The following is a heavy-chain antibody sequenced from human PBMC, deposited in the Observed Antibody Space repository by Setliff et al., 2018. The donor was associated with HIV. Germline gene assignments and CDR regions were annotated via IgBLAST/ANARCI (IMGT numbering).Heavy chain of an antibody. D-gene: IGHD5-12*01. CDR1: GGSINSGGYY. Sequence: SETLSLTCIVSGGSINSGGYYWSWIRQHPGKGPEWIAYIHYSGSTYYNPSLKSRVIISVDTSKNQFSLKMSSVTAADTAVYYCARMVVSTSYYFDYWGQGALVTVSS. V-gene: IGHV4-31*03. CDR2: IHYSGST. J-gene: IGHJ4*02. CDR3: ARMVVSTSYYFDY.